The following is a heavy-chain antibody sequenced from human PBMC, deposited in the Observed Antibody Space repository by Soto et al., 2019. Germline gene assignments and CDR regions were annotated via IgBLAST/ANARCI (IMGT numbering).Heavy chain of an antibody. J-gene: IGHJ4*02. CDR1: GGTFSSYV. V-gene: IGHV1-69*13. CDR3: AREALGATWDY. D-gene: IGHD1-26*01. CDR2: IIPMFGTT. Sequence: QVQLVQSGAVVKRPGSSVKVSCKASGGTFSSYVFDWVRQTPGQGLEWMGRIIPMFGTTDYAQKFQGRVTISADESTTTAYMDLSSLRSDDTAVYYCAREALGATWDYWGQGTLVTVSS.